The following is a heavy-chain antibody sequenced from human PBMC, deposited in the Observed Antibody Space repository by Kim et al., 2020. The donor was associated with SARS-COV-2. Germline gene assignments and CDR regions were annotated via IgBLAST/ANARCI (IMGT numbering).Heavy chain of an antibody. V-gene: IGHV3-15*01. D-gene: IGHD2-21*02. CDR3: TSDLGDYCAGDCYSRV. Sequence: GGSLRLSCAASGFTFSNAWRNWVRQAPGKGLEWVGRIKSKTNGGTTGYVATVKGRFTISRDDSTNTLYLQMNTLKTEDTAVYYCTSDLGDYCAGDCYSRVWGQGTTFTVSS. CDR2: IKSKTNGGTT. CDR1: GFTFSNAW. J-gene: IGHJ6*02.